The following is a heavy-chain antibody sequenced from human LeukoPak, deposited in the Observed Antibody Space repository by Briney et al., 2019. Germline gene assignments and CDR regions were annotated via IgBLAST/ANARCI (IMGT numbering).Heavy chain of an antibody. J-gene: IGHJ4*02. V-gene: IGHV3-21*01. CDR2: ISSSSSYI. Sequence: GGSLRLSCAASGFPFSSYSMNWVRQAPGKGLEWVSSISSSSSYIYYADSVKGRFTISRDNAKNSLYLQMNSLRAEDTAVYYCARGTTVVTADFDYWGQGALVTVSS. CDR1: GFPFSSYS. CDR3: ARGTTVVTADFDY. D-gene: IGHD4-23*01.